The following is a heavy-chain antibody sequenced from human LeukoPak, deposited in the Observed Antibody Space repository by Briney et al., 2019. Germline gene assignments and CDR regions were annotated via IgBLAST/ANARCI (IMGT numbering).Heavy chain of an antibody. CDR1: GVIFNNFA. CDR3: AREGTYYYDSSGYYPVDY. J-gene: IGHJ4*02. CDR2: VSYDGSNK. V-gene: IGHV3-30-3*01. D-gene: IGHD3-22*01. Sequence: GGSLRLSCAPSGVIFNNFAFHWVRQAPGKGLEWIAAVSYDGSNKYYADSVRGRLTISRDNAKNSLYLQMNSLRAEDTAVYYCAREGTYYYDSSGYYPVDYWGQGTLVTVSS.